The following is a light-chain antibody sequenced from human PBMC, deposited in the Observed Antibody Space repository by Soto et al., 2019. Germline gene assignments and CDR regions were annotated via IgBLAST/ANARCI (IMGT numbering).Light chain of an antibody. Sequence: EIVLTQSPATLSLSPGERATLSCRASQIVSSNLAWYQQKPGQAPRLLIYGASTRATGVPARFSGSGSGTEFTLTISSLQSEDFAVYYCQQYYKWPLTFGGGTKVDIK. CDR2: GAS. J-gene: IGKJ4*01. CDR3: QQYYKWPLT. V-gene: IGKV3-15*01. CDR1: QIVSSN.